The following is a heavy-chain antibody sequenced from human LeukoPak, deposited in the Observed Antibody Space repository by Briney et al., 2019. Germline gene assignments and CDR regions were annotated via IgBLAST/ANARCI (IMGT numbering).Heavy chain of an antibody. J-gene: IGHJ3*02. CDR2: INSDGSST. Sequence: PGGSLRLSCAASGFTFSSYWMHWVRQAPGKGLVGVSRINSDGSSTSYADSVKGRFTISRDNAKNTLYLQMNSLRAEDTAVYYCARELGYCSSTSCYQYAFDIWGQGTMVTVSS. CDR1: GFTFSSYW. CDR3: ARELGYCSSTSCYQYAFDI. D-gene: IGHD2-2*01. V-gene: IGHV3-74*01.